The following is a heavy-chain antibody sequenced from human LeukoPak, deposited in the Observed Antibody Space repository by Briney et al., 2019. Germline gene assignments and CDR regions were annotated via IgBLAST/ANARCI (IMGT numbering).Heavy chain of an antibody. D-gene: IGHD7-27*01. J-gene: IGHJ3*02. V-gene: IGHV4-39*01. CDR1: GGSISSSSYY. Sequence: SETLSLTCTVSGGSISSSSYYWGWIRQPPGKGLEWIGSIYYSGSTYYNPSLKGRVTISVDTSKNQFSLKLSSVTAADTAVYYCARLGNDAFDIWGQGTMVTVSS. CDR2: IYYSGST. CDR3: ARLGNDAFDI.